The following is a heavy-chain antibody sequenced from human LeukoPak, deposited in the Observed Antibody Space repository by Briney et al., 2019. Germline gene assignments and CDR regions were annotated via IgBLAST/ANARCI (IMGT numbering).Heavy chain of an antibody. CDR3: ARGRAYMVRGVIIGY. D-gene: IGHD3-10*01. J-gene: IGHJ4*02. Sequence: SETLSLTCTVSGGSISSYYWSWIRQPAGKGLEWIGRIYTSGSTNYNPSLKSRVTMSVDTSKNQFSLKLSSVTAADTAVYYCARGRAYMVRGVIIGYWGQGTLVTVSS. V-gene: IGHV4-4*07. CDR2: IYTSGST. CDR1: GGSISSYY.